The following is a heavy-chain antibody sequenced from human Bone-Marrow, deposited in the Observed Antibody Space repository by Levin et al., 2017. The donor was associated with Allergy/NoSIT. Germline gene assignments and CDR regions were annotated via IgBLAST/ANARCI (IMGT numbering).Heavy chain of an antibody. CDR1: GYTFTGYY. CDR2: INPNGGDT. V-gene: IGHV1-2*02. J-gene: IGHJ3*02. CDR3: ATFSLSSGGWSADDFDI. Sequence: PGESLKISCKASGYTFTGYYIHWVRQAPGQGLEWMGWINPNGGDTKYVDKFQGRVTMTRDTSISTAYMELSRLRSDDTAVYYCATFSLSSGGWSADDFDIWGQGTMVTVSS. D-gene: IGHD6-19*01.